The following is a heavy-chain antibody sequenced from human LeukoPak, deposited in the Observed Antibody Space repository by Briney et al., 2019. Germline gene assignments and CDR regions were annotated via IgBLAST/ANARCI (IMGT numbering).Heavy chain of an antibody. D-gene: IGHD3-10*01. Sequence: GALVKVSCKASGYTFTSYYMHWVRQAPGQGLEWMGIINPSGGSTSYAQKFQGRVTMTRDTSTSTVYMELSSLRSEDTAVYYCARDGGFGELFGYYYYGMDVWGQGTTVTVSS. J-gene: IGHJ6*02. CDR1: GYTFTSYY. CDR3: ARDGGFGELFGYYYYGMDV. CDR2: INPSGGST. V-gene: IGHV1-46*01.